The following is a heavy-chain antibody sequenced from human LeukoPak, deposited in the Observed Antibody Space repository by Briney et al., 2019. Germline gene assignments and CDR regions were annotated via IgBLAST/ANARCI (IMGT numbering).Heavy chain of an antibody. V-gene: IGHV3-23*01. Sequence: GSLRLSCAASRFTFSSHAMSWVRQAPGKGLEWVSSVSGSGDNTYYADSVKGRFTISRDNSKNMLYLHMRSLRAEDTDVYYCACTAYYYYYLDVWGKGTTVTVSS. CDR3: ACTAYYYYYLDV. CDR2: VSGSGDNT. CDR1: RFTFSSHA. D-gene: IGHD5-18*01. J-gene: IGHJ6*03.